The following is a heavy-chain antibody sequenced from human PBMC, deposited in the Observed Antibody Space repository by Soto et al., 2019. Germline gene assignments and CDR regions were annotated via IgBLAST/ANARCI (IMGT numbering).Heavy chain of an antibody. CDR3: AREMHASIDVFDV. J-gene: IGHJ3*01. Sequence: QVQLQESGPGLVKPSQTLSLTCTVSGASLISGGYYWTWIRHHPGKGLEWIGYFYHTGKTYYNPSLESRLSISVDTSKTHVSLTRTSVTAADTAVYYCAREMHASIDVFDVWGQGTGVTVSS. D-gene: IGHD6-6*01. CDR2: FYHTGKT. CDR1: GASLISGGYY. V-gene: IGHV4-31*03.